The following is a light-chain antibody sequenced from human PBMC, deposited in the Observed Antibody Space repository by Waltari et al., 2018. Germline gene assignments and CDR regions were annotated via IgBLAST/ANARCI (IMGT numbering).Light chain of an antibody. Sequence: ENVLTQSPGTLSLSPGEGATLSCRASQSVSSSYLAWYQQKPGQAPRLLIYGASSRATGIPDMFSGSGSGTDFTLTISRLEPEDFAVYYCQQYGSSLYTFGQGTKLEI. CDR3: QQYGSSLYT. CDR2: GAS. CDR1: QSVSSSY. V-gene: IGKV3-20*01. J-gene: IGKJ2*01.